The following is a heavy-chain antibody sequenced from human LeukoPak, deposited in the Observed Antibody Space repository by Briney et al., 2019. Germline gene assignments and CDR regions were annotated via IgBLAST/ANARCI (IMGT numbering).Heavy chain of an antibody. V-gene: IGHV1-69*05. CDR3: ARDGSGWYQRDLPGAFDI. Sequence: GASVKVSCKASGGTFSSYAISWVRQAPGQGLEWMGGIIPIFGTANYAQKFQGRVTITTDESTSTAYMELSSLRSEDTAVYYCARDGSGWYQRDLPGAFDIWGQGTMVTVSS. D-gene: IGHD6-19*01. CDR1: GGTFSSYA. J-gene: IGHJ3*02. CDR2: IIPIFGTA.